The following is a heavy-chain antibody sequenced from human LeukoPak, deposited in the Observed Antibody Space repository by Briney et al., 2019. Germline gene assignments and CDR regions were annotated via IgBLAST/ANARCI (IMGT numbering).Heavy chain of an antibody. CDR3: ARAFRGDYYGSGSSSPLDY. CDR1: GYTFTSYY. V-gene: IGHV1-46*01. CDR2: INPSGGST. Sequence: ASVKVSCKASGYTFTSYYMHWVRQAPGQGLEWMGIINPSGGSTSYAQKFQGRVTMTRDTSTTSVYMELSSLTSEDTAVYYCARAFRGDYYGSGSSSPLDYWGQGTLVTVSS. D-gene: IGHD3-10*01. J-gene: IGHJ4*02.